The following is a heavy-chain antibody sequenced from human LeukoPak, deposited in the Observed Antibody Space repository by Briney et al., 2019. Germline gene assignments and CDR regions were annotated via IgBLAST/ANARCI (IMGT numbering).Heavy chain of an antibody. V-gene: IGHV1-18*01. CDR1: GYTFTSYG. J-gene: IGHJ4*02. D-gene: IGHD3-22*01. Sequence: ASVKVSCKASGYTFTSYGISWVRQAPGQELEGMGWINAYNGNTNYAQKLQGRVTMTTDTSTSTAYMELRSLRSDDTAGYYCARETYYYDSSGYYPFDYWGQGTLVTVSS. CDR2: INAYNGNT. CDR3: ARETYYYDSSGYYPFDY.